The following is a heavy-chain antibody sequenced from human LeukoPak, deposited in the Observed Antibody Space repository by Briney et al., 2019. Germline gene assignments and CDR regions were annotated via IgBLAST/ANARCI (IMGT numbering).Heavy chain of an antibody. V-gene: IGHV4-59*08. CDR2: GFYSGTT. CDR1: GGSIGSYY. J-gene: IGHJ5*02. CDR3: ARGGWYTWFDP. D-gene: IGHD6-19*01. Sequence: PSETLSLTCTVSGGSIGSYYWSWIRQPPGKGLEWIGYGFYSGTTNYNPSLKSRVTISVETSKNQFSLKLSSVTAVDTAVYYCARGGWYTWFDPWGQGTLVTVSS.